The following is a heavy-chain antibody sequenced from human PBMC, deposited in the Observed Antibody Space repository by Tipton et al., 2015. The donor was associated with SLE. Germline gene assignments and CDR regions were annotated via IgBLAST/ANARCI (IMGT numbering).Heavy chain of an antibody. CDR2: ISYTGST. V-gene: IGHV4-39*07. Sequence: TLSLTCTVSGGSISSSYYWGWIRQSPGKGLEWIGSISYTGSTYYNPSLKSRVTISVDTSKMQFSLRLTSVTAADTAVYYCARAPMVITAFDIWGQGTMVTVSS. J-gene: IGHJ3*02. CDR1: GGSISSSYY. D-gene: IGHD2/OR15-2a*01. CDR3: ARAPMVITAFDI.